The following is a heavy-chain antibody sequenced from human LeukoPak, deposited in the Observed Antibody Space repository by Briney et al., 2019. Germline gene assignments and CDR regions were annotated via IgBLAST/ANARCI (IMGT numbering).Heavy chain of an antibody. D-gene: IGHD4-17*01. CDR1: GFTFSNAW. CDR2: IKSKTDGGTT. V-gene: IGHV3-15*01. CDR3: TLQFPYGDYFDY. J-gene: IGHJ4*02. Sequence: PGGSLRLSCAASGFTFSNAWMSWVRQAPGKGLEWVGRIKSKTDGGTTDYAAPVKGRFTISRDDSKNTLYLQMNSLKTEDTAVYYCTLQFPYGDYFDYWGQGTLVTVSS.